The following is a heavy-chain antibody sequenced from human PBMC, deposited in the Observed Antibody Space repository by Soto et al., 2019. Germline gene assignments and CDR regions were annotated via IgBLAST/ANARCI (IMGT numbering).Heavy chain of an antibody. V-gene: IGHV1-18*04. CDR1: GYTFTSYG. J-gene: IGHJ6*02. CDR2: ISAYNGNT. CDR3: ARDKGSTYTRGGRNYYYYYGMDV. D-gene: IGHD2-2*02. Sequence: ASVKVSCKASGYTFTSYGISWVRQAPGQGLEWMGWISAYNGNTNYAQKLQGRVTMTTDTSTSTAYMELRSLRSDDTAVYYCARDKGSTYTRGGRNYYYYYGMDVWGQATTVTVSS.